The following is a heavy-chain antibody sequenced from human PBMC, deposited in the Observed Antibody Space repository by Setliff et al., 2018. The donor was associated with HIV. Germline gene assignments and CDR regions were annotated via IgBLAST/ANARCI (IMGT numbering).Heavy chain of an antibody. V-gene: IGHV4-59*02. CDR1: DDSVSTFY. Sequence: SETLSLTCTVSDDSVSTFYWNWIRQPPGKGLEWIGFIHHTGSTVSNPSLKSRVTILMDLSRDQLSLHLASVTTADTAVYFCAPGEGVASTYYHDWGQGTQVTVSS. CDR3: APGEGVASTYYHD. J-gene: IGHJ4*01. D-gene: IGHD3-3*01. CDR2: IHHTGST.